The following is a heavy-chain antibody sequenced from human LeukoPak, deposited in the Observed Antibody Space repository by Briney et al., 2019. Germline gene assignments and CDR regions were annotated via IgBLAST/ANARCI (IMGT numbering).Heavy chain of an antibody. CDR2: ISGSGGTT. CDR1: GFTFSSYA. D-gene: IGHD2-21*02. CDR3: AKTVVVTAIPYYFDY. Sequence: PGGSLRLSCAASGFTFSSYAMHWVRQAPGKGLEWVSVISGSGGTTYYADSVKGRFTISRDNSKNTLYLQMNGLRAEDTAVYYCAKTVVVTAIPYYFDYWGQGTLVTVSS. J-gene: IGHJ4*02. V-gene: IGHV3-23*01.